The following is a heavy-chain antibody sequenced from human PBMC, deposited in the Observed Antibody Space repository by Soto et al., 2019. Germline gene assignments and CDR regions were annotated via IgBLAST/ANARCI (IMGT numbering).Heavy chain of an antibody. CDR3: AREPGGVEMATHYWYFDL. J-gene: IGHJ2*01. CDR1: GFTFSSYW. Sequence: EVQLVESGGGLVQPGGSLRLSCAASGFTFSSYWMSWVRQAPGKGLEWVANIKQDGSEKYYVDSVKGRFTISRDNANNSLYLQMNSLRAEDTAVYYCAREPGGVEMATHYWYFDLWGRGTLVTVSS. V-gene: IGHV3-7*01. D-gene: IGHD3-16*01. CDR2: IKQDGSEK.